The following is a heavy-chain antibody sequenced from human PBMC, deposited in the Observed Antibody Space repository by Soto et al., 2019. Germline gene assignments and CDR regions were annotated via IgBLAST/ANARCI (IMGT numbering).Heavy chain of an antibody. V-gene: IGHV5-51*01. J-gene: IGHJ5*02. CDR2: IYPGDSDT. Sequence: GESLKISCKGSGYSFTSHWIGWVRQMPGKGLEWMGIIYPGDSDTRYSPSFQGQVTISADKSISTAYLQWSSLKASDTAMYYCARLGGGYCSGGSCSARWFDPWGQGTLVTAPQ. CDR3: ARLGGGYCSGGSCSARWFDP. D-gene: IGHD2-15*01. CDR1: GYSFTSHW.